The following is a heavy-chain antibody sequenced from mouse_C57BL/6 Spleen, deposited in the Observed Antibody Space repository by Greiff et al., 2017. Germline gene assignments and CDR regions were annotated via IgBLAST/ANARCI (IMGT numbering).Heavy chain of an antibody. J-gene: IGHJ3*01. CDR2: IDPEDGET. Sequence: EVQLQQSGAELVKPGASVKLSCTASGFNIKDYYMHWVKQRTEQGLEWIGRIDPEDGETKYAPKFTGKATITADTSSNTAYLQLSRLTSEDTAGYYCALITTVVPLAYWGQGTLVTVSA. V-gene: IGHV14-2*01. D-gene: IGHD1-1*01. CDR1: GFNIKDYY. CDR3: ALITTVVPLAY.